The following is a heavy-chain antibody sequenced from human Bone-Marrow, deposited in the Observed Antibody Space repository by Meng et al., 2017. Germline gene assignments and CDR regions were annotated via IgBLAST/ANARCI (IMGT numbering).Heavy chain of an antibody. J-gene: IGHJ5*02. CDR1: GGTISRYA. CDR2: IIPIFGKA. CDR3: ARGPASGDYGWFDP. Sequence: QVQLLHPGAEMQKPRSSVNVAFNAAGGTISRYAISWVRQAPAKGLEWLGGIIPIFGKANYEQKFQGRVTITTDESTSTAYMELSSLRSEDTAVYYCARGPASGDYGWFDPWGQGTLVTVSS. V-gene: IGHV1-69*05. D-gene: IGHD4-17*01.